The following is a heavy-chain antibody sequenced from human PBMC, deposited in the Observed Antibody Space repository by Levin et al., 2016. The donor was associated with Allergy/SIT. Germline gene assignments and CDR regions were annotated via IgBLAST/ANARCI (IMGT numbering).Heavy chain of an antibody. J-gene: IGHJ4*02. CDR3: ARDKELVATIFDY. CDR1: GFTFSDYY. Sequence: GESLKISCAASGFTFSDYYMSWIRQAPGKGLEWVSYISSSSSYTNYADSVKGRFTISRDNAKNSLYLQMNSLRAEDTAVYYCARDKELVATIFDYWGQGTLVTVSS. CDR2: ISSSSSYT. D-gene: IGHD5-12*01. V-gene: IGHV3-11*05.